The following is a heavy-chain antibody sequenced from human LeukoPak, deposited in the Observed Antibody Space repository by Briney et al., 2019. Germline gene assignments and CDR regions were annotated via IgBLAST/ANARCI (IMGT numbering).Heavy chain of an antibody. CDR1: GGTFSSYA. CDR3: AASMEDCSGGSCYPYLADSSGYYGLDY. V-gene: IGHV1-69*13. J-gene: IGHJ4*02. D-gene: IGHD2-15*01. Sequence: SVKVSCKASGGTFSSYAISWVRQAPGQGLEWMGGIIPIFVTANYAQKFQGRVTITADESTSTAYVELSSLRSEDTAVYYCAASMEDCSGGSCYPYLADSSGYYGLDYWGQGTLVTVSS. CDR2: IIPIFVTA.